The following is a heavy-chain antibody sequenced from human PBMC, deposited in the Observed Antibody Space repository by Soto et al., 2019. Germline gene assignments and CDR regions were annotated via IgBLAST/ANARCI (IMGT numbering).Heavy chain of an antibody. V-gene: IGHV4-30-2*01. D-gene: IGHD2-15*01. CDR2: IYHSGST. CDR3: ARGQVVAAQH. CDR1: GGSISSGGYS. J-gene: IGHJ4*02. Sequence: SETLSLTCAVSGGSISSGGYSWSWIRQPPGKDLEWIGYIYHSGSTYYNPSLKSRVTISVDRSKNQFSLKLSSVTAADTAVYYCARGQVVAAQHWCQGTLVTVSS.